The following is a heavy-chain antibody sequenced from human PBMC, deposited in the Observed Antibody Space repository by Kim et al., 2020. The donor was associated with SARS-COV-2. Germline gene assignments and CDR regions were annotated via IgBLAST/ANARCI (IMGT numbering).Heavy chain of an antibody. D-gene: IGHD3-16*01. Sequence: ASVKVSCKASGYTFTAYGVSWVRQAPGQGLEWMGWIGPYNGNPHYAQKLQDRVTMTTDRSTTTAYMELRSLRSDDTAVYYCARVSSDYSYDMDVWGQGTTVGVSS. J-gene: IGHJ6*02. V-gene: IGHV1-18*01. CDR2: IGPYNGNP. CDR3: ARVSSDYSYDMDV. CDR1: GYTFTAYG.